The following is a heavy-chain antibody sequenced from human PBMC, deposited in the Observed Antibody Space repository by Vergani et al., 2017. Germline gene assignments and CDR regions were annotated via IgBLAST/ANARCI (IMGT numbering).Heavy chain of an antibody. Sequence: QVQLQESGPGLVKPSETLSLTCTVPGGSISSYYWSWIRQPPGKGLEWIGYIYYSGSTNYNPSFQCRVSMSVATSKNQYSLTLSSVNATDTAVYYCAGGSRAADYSGPDSWGQGTRVTVSS. V-gene: IGHV4-59*08. D-gene: IGHD6-13*01. CDR2: IYYSGST. CDR3: AGGSRAADYSGPDS. J-gene: IGHJ4*02. CDR1: GGSISSYY.